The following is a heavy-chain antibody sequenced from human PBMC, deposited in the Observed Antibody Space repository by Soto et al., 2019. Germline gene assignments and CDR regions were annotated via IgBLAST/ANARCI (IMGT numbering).Heavy chain of an antibody. Sequence: GGSLRLSCAASGFTFTRYSMNWVRQAPGKGLEWVSSISSTTNYIYYADSMKGRFTVSRDNAKNSVYLEMNSLSAEDTALYYCARESENLTSNFDYWGQGTLVTVSS. J-gene: IGHJ4*02. V-gene: IGHV3-21*01. CDR1: GFTFTRYS. CDR3: ARESENLTSNFDY. CDR2: ISSTTNYI.